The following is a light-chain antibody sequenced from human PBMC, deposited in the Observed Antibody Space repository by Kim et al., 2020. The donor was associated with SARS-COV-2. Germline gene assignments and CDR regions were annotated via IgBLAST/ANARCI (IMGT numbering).Light chain of an antibody. CDR1: QSFTSK. J-gene: IGKJ4*01. Sequence: EIVMTQSPATLSVSPGERATLSCRASQSFTSKLAWFQQKPGRAPRLLIYDTSTRATGIPARFSGSGSGTEFTLTISSLQSEDVAVYYCQQYYSWPLTFGGGTKVDIK. CDR2: DTS. CDR3: QQYYSWPLT. V-gene: IGKV3-15*01.